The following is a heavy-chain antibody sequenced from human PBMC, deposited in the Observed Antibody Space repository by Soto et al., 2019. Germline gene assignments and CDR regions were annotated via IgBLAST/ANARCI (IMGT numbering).Heavy chain of an antibody. CDR2: IIPIFGTA. V-gene: IGHV1-69*01. CDR3: ATGILVVPAAGTYYYYGMDV. Sequence: QVQLVQSGAEVKKPGSSVKVSCKAYGGTFSSYAISWVRQAPGQGLEWMGGIIPIFGTANYAQKFQGRVTITADESTSTAYMELSSLRSEDTAVYYCATGILVVPAAGTYYYYGMDVWGQGTTVTVSS. J-gene: IGHJ6*02. D-gene: IGHD2-2*01. CDR1: GGTFSSYA.